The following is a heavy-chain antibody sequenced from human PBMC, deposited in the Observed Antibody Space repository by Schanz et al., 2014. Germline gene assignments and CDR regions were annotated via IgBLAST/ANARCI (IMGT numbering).Heavy chain of an antibody. Sequence: QVQLVQSGAEVKKPGASVKVSCKASGYTFTSYGISWVRQAPGQGLEWMGIINPSGGSTRYGQKFEGRITGTTDTSTSTVYLEVSSLRSDDTAVYYCGRGFSRSYIDFWGRGTLITVSS. CDR3: GRGFSRSYIDF. J-gene: IGHJ4*02. CDR2: INPSGGST. D-gene: IGHD6-6*01. CDR1: GYTFTSYG. V-gene: IGHV1-46*03.